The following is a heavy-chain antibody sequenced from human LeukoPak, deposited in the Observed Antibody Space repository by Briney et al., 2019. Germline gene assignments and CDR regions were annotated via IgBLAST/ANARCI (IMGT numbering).Heavy chain of an antibody. Sequence: GGSLRLSCAASGFSFNKYDMHWVRQAPGKGLEWVAVILPDGSDHFVDSERGRFIIYRDNPKNTLYLEMNGLRVEDTAVYFCAKTVGANKNYFDYWGQGTLVTVSS. CDR1: GFSFNKYD. J-gene: IGHJ4*02. CDR3: AKTVGANKNYFDY. CDR2: ILPDGSD. V-gene: IGHV3-30*02. D-gene: IGHD1-26*01.